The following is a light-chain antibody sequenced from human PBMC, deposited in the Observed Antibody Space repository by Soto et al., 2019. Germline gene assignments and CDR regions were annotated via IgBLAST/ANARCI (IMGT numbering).Light chain of an antibody. J-gene: IGKJ5*01. CDR3: QQYNSYSP. CDR1: QSISSW. CDR2: DAS. Sequence: DIQMTQSPSTLSASVGDRVTITCRASQSISSWSAWYQQKPGKAPKLLIYDASSSESGVPSRFSGSGSGTEFTLTISSLQPDDFATYYCQQYNSYSPFGQGTRLEIK. V-gene: IGKV1-5*01.